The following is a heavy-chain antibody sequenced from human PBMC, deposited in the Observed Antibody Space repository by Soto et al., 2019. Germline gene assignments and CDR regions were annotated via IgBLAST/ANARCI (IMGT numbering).Heavy chain of an antibody. CDR3: ASDMSTP. CDR2: MTPNSGHT. CDR1: GYTITRHD. V-gene: IGHV1-8*01. J-gene: IGHJ5*02. Sequence: QVQLVQSGAEVKKPGDSVKVSGKASGYTITRHDLNWMRQTTGQGLEWMGWMTPNSGHTNSAQKFQGRVTMTRDTSINTAYMELTNLRSEDTAIYYCASDMSTPWGQGTLVTVSS. D-gene: IGHD3-16*01.